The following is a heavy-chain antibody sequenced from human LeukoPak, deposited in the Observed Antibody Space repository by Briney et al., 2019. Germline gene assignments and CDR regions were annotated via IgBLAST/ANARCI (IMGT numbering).Heavy chain of an antibody. CDR3: ARKGGYASSHPDY. CDR1: GFTFSSYT. J-gene: IGHJ4*02. D-gene: IGHD3-16*01. Sequence: PGGSLRLSCAASGFTFSSYTMNWVRQAPGKGLEWISYISTSSSTIYYADSVKGRFTISRDNAKDLLYLHMNSLRDEDTAVYYCARKGGYASSHPDYWGQGTLVTVSS. CDR2: ISTSSSTI. V-gene: IGHV3-48*02.